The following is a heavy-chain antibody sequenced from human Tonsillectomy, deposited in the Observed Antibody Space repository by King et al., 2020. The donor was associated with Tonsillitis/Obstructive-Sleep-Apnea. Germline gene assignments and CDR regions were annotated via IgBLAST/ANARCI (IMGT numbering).Heavy chain of an antibody. CDR3: ARGGNYYGSGNLYYYGMDV. J-gene: IGHJ6*02. V-gene: IGHV1-18*01. CDR2: ISAYNGNT. Sequence: VQLVQSGAEVKKPGASVKVSCKASGYSFTNYGISWVRQAPGQGLEWMGWISAYNGNTNYAQKFQDRVTMTTDTSTSTAYMELRSLSSDDTAVYYCARGGNYYGSGNLYYYGMDVWGQGTTVTVSS. D-gene: IGHD3-10*01. CDR1: GYSFTNYG.